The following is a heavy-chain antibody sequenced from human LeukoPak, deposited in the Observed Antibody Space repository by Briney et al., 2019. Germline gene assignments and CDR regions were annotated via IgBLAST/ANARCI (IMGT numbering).Heavy chain of an antibody. CDR2: ISGSGGST. CDR3: AKQVGHYYDSSGYLDAFDI. D-gene: IGHD3-22*01. J-gene: IGHJ3*02. CDR1: GFTFSSYG. V-gene: IGHV3-23*01. Sequence: GGSLRLSCAASGFTFSSYGMSWVRQAPGKGLEWVSAISGSGGSTYYADSVKGRFTISRDNSKNTLYLQMNSLRAEDTAVYYCAKQVGHYYDSSGYLDAFDIWGQGTMVTVSS.